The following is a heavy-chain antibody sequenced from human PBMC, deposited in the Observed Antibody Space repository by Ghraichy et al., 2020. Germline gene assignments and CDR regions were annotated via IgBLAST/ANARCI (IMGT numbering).Heavy chain of an antibody. CDR1: GYTFPSYH. J-gene: IGHJ4*02. Sequence: ASVKVSCKASGYTFPSYHMHWVRQAPGQGLEWMGIINLSDGSTTYAQKFQGRVTMTRDTSTSIVYMELSSLRSEDTALYYCARDRHGAWSFDSWGQGTLVTVSS. D-gene: IGHD1-26*01. CDR3: ARDRHGAWSFDS. V-gene: IGHV1-46*01. CDR2: INLSDGST.